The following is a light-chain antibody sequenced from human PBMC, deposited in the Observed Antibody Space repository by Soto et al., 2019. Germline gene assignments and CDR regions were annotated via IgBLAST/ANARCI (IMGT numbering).Light chain of an antibody. CDR1: SSDVGAYNY. CDR2: EVN. Sequence: LTQPASVSGSPGQSITISCTGTSSDVGAYNYVSWYQQHPGKAPKLMIYEVNYRPSGVSNRFSGSKSGITASLTISGLQAEDEADYYCSSYASTSTAVFGSGTKVTVL. V-gene: IGLV2-14*01. J-gene: IGLJ1*01. CDR3: SSYASTSTAV.